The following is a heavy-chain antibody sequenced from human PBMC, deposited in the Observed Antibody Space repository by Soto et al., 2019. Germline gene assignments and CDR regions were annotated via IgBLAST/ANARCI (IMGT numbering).Heavy chain of an antibody. Sequence: PGGSLRLSCAASGFTFSSYAMSWVRQAPGKGLEWVSAISGSGGSTYYADSVKGRFTISRDNSKNTLYLQMNSLRAEDTAVYYCAKDTLGSSSLRNAFDIWGQGTIVTVSS. D-gene: IGHD6-13*01. CDR3: AKDTLGSSSLRNAFDI. CDR1: GFTFSSYA. V-gene: IGHV3-23*01. CDR2: ISGSGGST. J-gene: IGHJ3*02.